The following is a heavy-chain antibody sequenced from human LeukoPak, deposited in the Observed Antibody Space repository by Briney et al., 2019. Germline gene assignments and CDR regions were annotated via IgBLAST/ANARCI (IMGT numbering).Heavy chain of an antibody. CDR3: ARGGTTNYFDY. CDR2: IIPILGIA. V-gene: IGHV1-69*02. Sequence: EASVKVSCKASGGTFSSYTISWVRQAPGQGLEWMGRIIPILGIANYAQKFQGRVTITADKSTSTAYMELSSLRSEDTAVYYCARGGTTNYFDYWGQGTLVSVSS. D-gene: IGHD4-17*01. J-gene: IGHJ4*02. CDR1: GGTFSSYT.